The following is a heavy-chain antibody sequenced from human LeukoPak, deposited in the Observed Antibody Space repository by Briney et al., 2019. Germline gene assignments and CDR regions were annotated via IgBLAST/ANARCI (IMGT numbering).Heavy chain of an antibody. Sequence: GESLKISCKGSGYTFGSYLIGWVRQMPGKGLEWMWIIYPGYSDTRYSASFQAQVTTSADSSIHTAYPEWSTLTASDTAMYYCAFLNSGYYYTKYWGQGTLVTVSS. CDR3: AFLNSGYYYTKY. J-gene: IGHJ4*02. CDR2: IYPGYSDT. CDR1: GYTFGSYL. V-gene: IGHV5-51*01. D-gene: IGHD3-22*01.